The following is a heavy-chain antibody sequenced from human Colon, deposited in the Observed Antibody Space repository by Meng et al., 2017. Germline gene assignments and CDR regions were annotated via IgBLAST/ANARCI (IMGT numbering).Heavy chain of an antibody. V-gene: IGHV3-48*03. CDR2: IYGTEGAT. Sequence: GESLKISCAASGFTLGNNGMDWVRQAPGKGPEWVSSIYGTEGATRYADSVKGRFTISRDNAKNSLYLQMNSLRADDTAVYYCARMGVGTMDPYSFDIWGQGTMVTVSS. CDR3: ARMGVGTMDPYSFDI. D-gene: IGHD3-16*01. J-gene: IGHJ3*02. CDR1: GFTLGNNG.